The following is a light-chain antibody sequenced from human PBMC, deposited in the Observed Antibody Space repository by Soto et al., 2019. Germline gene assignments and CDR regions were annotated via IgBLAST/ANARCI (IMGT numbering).Light chain of an antibody. CDR2: DAS. CDR1: QSVSSY. V-gene: IGKV3-11*01. J-gene: IGKJ1*01. Sequence: EIAFTQSPATLPLSTGERATLSCSPSQSVSSYLAWYQQKPGQAPRLLIYDASSRATGIPDRFSGSGSGTDFTLTISRLEPEDFAVYYCQQYNNWPSWTFGQGTKVDIK. CDR3: QQYNNWPSWT.